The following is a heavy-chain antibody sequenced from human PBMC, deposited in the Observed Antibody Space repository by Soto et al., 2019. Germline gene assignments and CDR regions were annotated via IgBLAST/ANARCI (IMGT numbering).Heavy chain of an antibody. CDR2: ISYDGSNK. CDR1: GFTFSSYA. V-gene: IGHV3-30-3*01. D-gene: IGHD2-15*01. J-gene: IGHJ4*02. Sequence: QVQLVESGGGVVQPGRSLRLSCAASGFTFSSYAMHWVRQAPGKGLEWVAVISYDGSNKYYADSVKGRFTISRDNSKNPLYLQMNSLRAEDTAVYYCAREGGYCSGGSCYSFSLDYWGQGTLVTVSS. CDR3: AREGGYCSGGSCYSFSLDY.